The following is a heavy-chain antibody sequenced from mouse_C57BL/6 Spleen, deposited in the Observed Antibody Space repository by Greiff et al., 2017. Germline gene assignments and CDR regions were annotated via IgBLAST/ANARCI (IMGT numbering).Heavy chain of an antibody. CDR2: IYPGSGST. Sequence: QVHVKQPGAELVKPGASVKMSCKASGYTFTSYWITWVKQRPGQGLEWIGDIYPGSGSTNYNEKFKSKATLTVDTSSSTAYMQLSSLTSEDSAVYDCARSWGYYVDYWGQGTTLTVSS. CDR1: GYTFTSYW. CDR3: ARSWGYYVDY. J-gene: IGHJ2*01. V-gene: IGHV1-55*01.